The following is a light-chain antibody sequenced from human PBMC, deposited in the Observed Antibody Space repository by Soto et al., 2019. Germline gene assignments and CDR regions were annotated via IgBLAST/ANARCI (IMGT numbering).Light chain of an antibody. J-gene: IGKJ3*01. V-gene: IGKV1-12*01. Sequence: DIQITQSPSSVSASVGDRVNVTCRASQNVSTWLTWYQQTPGKAPNLLIYGASTLQRGVPSSFSGSGSGTEFTITISSLQPEDFAIYFCQKGSRFPFTFGPGTRVDFK. CDR1: QNVSTW. CDR2: GAS. CDR3: QKGSRFPFT.